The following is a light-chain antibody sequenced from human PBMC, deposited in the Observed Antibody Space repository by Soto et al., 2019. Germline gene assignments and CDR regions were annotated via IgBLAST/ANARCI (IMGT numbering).Light chain of an antibody. V-gene: IGLV2-23*02. CDR3: CSSGGSPTYV. CDR2: EVN. J-gene: IGLJ1*01. Sequence: QSALTQPASVSGSPGESITISCIGTKNDIGSYRFVSWYQQHPGEAPKLMIFEVNKRPSGVSNRFSGSKSGNTASLTISGLKVEDEADYYCCSSGGSPTYVFGTGTKLTVL. CDR1: KNDIGSYRF.